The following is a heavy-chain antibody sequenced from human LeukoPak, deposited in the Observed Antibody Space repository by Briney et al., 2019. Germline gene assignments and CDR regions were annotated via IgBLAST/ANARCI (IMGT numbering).Heavy chain of an antibody. Sequence: ASVKVSCKASGYTFTSYYMHWVRQAPGQGLEWMGIINPSGGSTSYAQKFQGRVTMTRDKSTSTDYMELSSLRSEDTAVYYCARYNSVEDSAWWFDPWGQGTLVTVSS. V-gene: IGHV1-46*01. CDR2: INPSGGST. CDR3: ARYNSVEDSAWWFDP. D-gene: IGHD1-14*01. J-gene: IGHJ5*02. CDR1: GYTFTSYY.